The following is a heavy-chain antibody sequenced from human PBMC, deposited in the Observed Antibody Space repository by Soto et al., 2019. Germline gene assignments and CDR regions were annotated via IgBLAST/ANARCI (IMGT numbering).Heavy chain of an antibody. J-gene: IGHJ4*02. CDR1: GFTFSTYS. CDR3: ARVLYGPGIYYPDY. CDR2: ISNSGSYT. D-gene: IGHD3-10*01. Sequence: PGGSLRLSCAASGFTFSTYSMNWVRQAPGKGLEWVSSISNSGSYTYYADSLKGRFSISRDNAKNSLYLQMNNLRADDTALYYCARVLYGPGIYYPDYWGQGTLVTVSS. V-gene: IGHV3-21*01.